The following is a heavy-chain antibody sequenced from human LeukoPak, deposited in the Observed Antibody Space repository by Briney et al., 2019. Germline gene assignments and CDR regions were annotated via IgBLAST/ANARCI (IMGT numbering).Heavy chain of an antibody. D-gene: IGHD3-10*01. CDR3: ARRTRFGDFIDY. Sequence: PETLSLTCAVSGASFSAYYWSWIRQPPEKGLEWLGEINHTGVTDYNPSLKSRVTISVDTSKNQFSLRLSSVTAADSAVYYCARRTRFGDFIDYWGQGTLVTVSP. J-gene: IGHJ4*02. CDR2: INHTGVT. V-gene: IGHV4-34*01. CDR1: GASFSAYY.